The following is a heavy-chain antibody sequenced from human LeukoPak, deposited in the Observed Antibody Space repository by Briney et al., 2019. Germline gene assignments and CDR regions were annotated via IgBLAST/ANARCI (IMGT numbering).Heavy chain of an antibody. D-gene: IGHD2-2*03. J-gene: IGHJ4*02. CDR2: INTRGDMT. CDR1: GLTFSSYA. CDR3: GKGSSAGYFSMDY. V-gene: IGHV3-23*01. Sequence: PGGSLRLSCAVSGLTFSSYAMSWVRQGPGMGLEWVSGINTRGDMTYYADSVKGRFTISRDNSKNTLYLQMNNLRAEDTAVYYCGKGSSAGYFSMDYWGQGTLVTVSS.